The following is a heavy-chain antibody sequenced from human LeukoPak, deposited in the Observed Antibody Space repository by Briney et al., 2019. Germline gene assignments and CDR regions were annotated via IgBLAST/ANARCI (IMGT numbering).Heavy chain of an antibody. CDR3: ARHPYGDFYFDY. V-gene: IGHV5-51*01. Sequence: GESLKISCKGSRYSFSSFWIGWVRQVPGKGLEWMGIIYPGDSDTRYSPSYQGQVTISADKSISTAYLQWSSLRASDTAVYYCARHPYGDFYFDYWGQGTLVTVSS. D-gene: IGHD4-17*01. CDR1: RYSFSSFW. J-gene: IGHJ4*02. CDR2: IYPGDSDT.